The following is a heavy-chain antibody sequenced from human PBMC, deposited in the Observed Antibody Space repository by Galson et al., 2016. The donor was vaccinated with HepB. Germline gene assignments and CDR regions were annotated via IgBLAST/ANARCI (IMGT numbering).Heavy chain of an antibody. D-gene: IGHD5-24*01. V-gene: IGHV3-21*01. CDR1: GFTFSSYN. CDR3: ARDRGRQSYDAFDI. CDR2: ISSSGYYI. Sequence: SLRLSCAASGFTFSSYNMNWVRQAPGKGLEWVSCISSSGYYIYYADPLKGRFTISRDNAKNSLYLQMNSLRAEDTAVYYCARDRGRQSYDAFDIWGQGTMVTVSS. J-gene: IGHJ3*02.